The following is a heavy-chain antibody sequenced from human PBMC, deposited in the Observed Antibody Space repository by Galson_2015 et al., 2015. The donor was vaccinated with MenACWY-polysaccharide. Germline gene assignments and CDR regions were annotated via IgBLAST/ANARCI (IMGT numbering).Heavy chain of an antibody. CDR3: ASARGLDLGNWFDP. J-gene: IGHJ5*02. V-gene: IGHV1-18*01. Sequence: QSGAEVKKPGASVKVSCKASGYTFTSYGISWVRQAPGQGLEWMGWISAYNGNTNYAQKLQGRVTMTTDTSASTAYMELRGLRSDDTAVYHCASARGLDLGNWFDPWGQGTLVTVSS. CDR1: GYTFTSYG. CDR2: ISAYNGNT. D-gene: IGHD6-19*01.